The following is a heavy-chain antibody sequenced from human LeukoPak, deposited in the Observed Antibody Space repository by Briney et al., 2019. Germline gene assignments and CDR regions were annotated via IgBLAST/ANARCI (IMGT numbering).Heavy chain of an antibody. J-gene: IGHJ5*02. V-gene: IGHV3-9*01. D-gene: IGHD3-22*01. CDR3: ARERGDYYDSSGYSQYNWFDP. CDR2: ISWNSGSI. Sequence: GGSLRLSCAASGFTFDDYAMHWVRQAPGKGLEWVSGISWNSGSIGYADSVKGRFTISRDNAKNSLYLQMNSLRAEDTAVYYCARERGDYYDSSGYSQYNWFDPWGQGTLVTVSS. CDR1: GFTFDDYA.